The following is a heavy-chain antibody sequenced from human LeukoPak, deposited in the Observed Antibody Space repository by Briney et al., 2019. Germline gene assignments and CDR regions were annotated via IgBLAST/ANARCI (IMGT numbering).Heavy chain of an antibody. CDR3: GRVRKSDTAIDY. CDR1: GYTFTSYD. V-gene: IGHV1-8*01. D-gene: IGHD3-22*01. Sequence: ASVKVSCKASGYTFTSYDINWVRQATGQGLEWMGWMNPNSGNTGYAQKFQGRVTMTRNTSISTAYMELSSLRSEGTAVYYCGRVRKSDTAIDYWGQGTLVTVSS. CDR2: MNPNSGNT. J-gene: IGHJ4*02.